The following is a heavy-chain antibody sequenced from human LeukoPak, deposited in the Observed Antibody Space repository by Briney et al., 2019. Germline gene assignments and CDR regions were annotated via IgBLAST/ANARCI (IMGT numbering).Heavy chain of an antibody. CDR1: GYTFTRYG. Sequence: ASVKVSCKASGYTFTRYGISWVRQAPGQGLEWMGWISAYNGNTNYAQKLQGRVTMTTDTSTSTAYMELRSLRSDDTAVYYCAREPAGYSSGRTFFDYWGQGTLVTVSS. CDR2: ISAYNGNT. J-gene: IGHJ4*02. V-gene: IGHV1-18*01. CDR3: AREPAGYSSGRTFFDY. D-gene: IGHD6-25*01.